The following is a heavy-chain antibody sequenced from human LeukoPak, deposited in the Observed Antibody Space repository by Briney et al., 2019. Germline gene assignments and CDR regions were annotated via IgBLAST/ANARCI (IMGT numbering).Heavy chain of an antibody. CDR2: INHSGST. D-gene: IGHD5-18*01. CDR3: ARVGRRGEYSYGSGTDY. V-gene: IGHV4-34*01. CDR1: GGSFSGYY. Sequence: PSETLSLTCAVYGGSFSGYYWSWIRQPPGKGLEWIGEINHSGSTNYNPSLKSRVTISVDTSKNQFSLKLSSVTAADTAVYYCARVGRRGEYSYGSGTDYWGQGTLVTVSS. J-gene: IGHJ4*02.